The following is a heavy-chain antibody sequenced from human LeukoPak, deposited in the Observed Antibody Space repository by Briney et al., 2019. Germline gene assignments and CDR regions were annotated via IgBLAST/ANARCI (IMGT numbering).Heavy chain of an antibody. CDR3: ARPRRGYTYGFFDY. Sequence: PGGSLRLSCAASGFTFSSYSMNWVRQAPGKGLEWVSSISSSSSYIYYADSVKGRFTISRDNAKNSLYLQMNSLRADDTAVYYCARPRRGYTYGFFDYWGQGTPVSVSS. CDR2: ISSSSSYI. D-gene: IGHD5-18*01. CDR1: GFTFSSYS. J-gene: IGHJ4*02. V-gene: IGHV3-21*01.